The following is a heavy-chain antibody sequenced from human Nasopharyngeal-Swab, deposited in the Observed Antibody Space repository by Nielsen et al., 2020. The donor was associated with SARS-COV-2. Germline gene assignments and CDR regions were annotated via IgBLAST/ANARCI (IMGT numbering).Heavy chain of an antibody. CDR2: TYYSGST. V-gene: IGHV4-59*01. CDR3: ARDVGYFYNGMDV. D-gene: IGHD3-22*01. Sequence: GSLRLSCTVSGGSISSYYWSWIRQPPGKGLEWIGYTYYSGSTNYNPSLKSRVTISVDTSKNQFSLKLSSVTAADTAVYHCARDVGYFYNGMDVWGQGTTVTVSS. CDR1: GGSISSYY. J-gene: IGHJ6*02.